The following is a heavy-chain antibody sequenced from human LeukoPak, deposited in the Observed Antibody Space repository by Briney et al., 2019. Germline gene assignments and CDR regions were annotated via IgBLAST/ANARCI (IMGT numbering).Heavy chain of an antibody. J-gene: IGHJ6*03. CDR2: IYTSGST. CDR3: AREDGYYYYMDV. V-gene: IGHV4-61*02. CDR1: GGSISSGSYY. D-gene: IGHD5-24*01. Sequence: SETLSLTCTVSGGSISSGSYYWSWIRQPAGKGLEWIGRIYTSGSTNYNPTLKSRVTISVDTSKNQFSLKLSSVTAADTAVYYCAREDGYYYYMDVWGKGTTVTVSS.